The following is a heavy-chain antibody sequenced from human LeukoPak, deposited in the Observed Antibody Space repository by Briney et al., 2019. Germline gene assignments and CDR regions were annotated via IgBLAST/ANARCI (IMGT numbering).Heavy chain of an antibody. Sequence: GESLKISCKGSGYIFTSYWIGWVRQMPGKGLEWMGIIYPGDSDTRYSPSFQGQVTISADKSISTAYLQWSSLKASDTAMYYCARSASPSIAAAGHWGQGTLVTVSS. V-gene: IGHV5-51*01. CDR2: IYPGDSDT. CDR1: GYIFTSYW. J-gene: IGHJ4*02. CDR3: ARSASPSIAAAGH. D-gene: IGHD6-13*01.